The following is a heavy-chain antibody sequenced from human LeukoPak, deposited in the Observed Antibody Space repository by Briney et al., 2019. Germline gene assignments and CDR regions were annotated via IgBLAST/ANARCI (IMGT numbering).Heavy chain of an antibody. CDR2: ISWNSGSI. V-gene: IGHV3-9*01. D-gene: IGHD4-17*01. CDR1: GFTFDDYA. Sequence: PGRSLSLSCAASGFTFDDYAMHWVRQAPGKGLEWVSGISWNSGSIGYADSVKGRFTISRDNAKNSLYLQMNSLRDEDTAFYYCARFNGDYYGMDVWGQGTTVTVSS. CDR3: ARFNGDYYGMDV. J-gene: IGHJ6*02.